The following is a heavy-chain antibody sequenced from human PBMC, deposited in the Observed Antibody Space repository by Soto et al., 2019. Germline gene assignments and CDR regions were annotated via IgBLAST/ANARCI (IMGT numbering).Heavy chain of an antibody. CDR3: ARETLRDAIDI. V-gene: IGHV3-48*03. Sequence: PVGSLRLSFVASGFDFRSYEMNWVRQAPGKGLEWVSNIRANDESIYYADSVKGRVSVSRDNAKNSLFLEMNSLRVDDTAVYYCARETLRDAIDIWGQGTMVTVSS. CDR2: IRANDESI. CDR1: GFDFRSYE. J-gene: IGHJ3*02.